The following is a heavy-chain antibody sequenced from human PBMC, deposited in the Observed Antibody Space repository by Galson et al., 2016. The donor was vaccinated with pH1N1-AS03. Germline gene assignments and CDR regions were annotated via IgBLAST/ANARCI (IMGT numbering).Heavy chain of an antibody. CDR3: ARDHLGAGPAFDY. J-gene: IGHJ4*02. D-gene: IGHD1-26*01. V-gene: IGHV6-1*01. Sequence: CAISGDSVFSNTAAWNWIRQSPSRGLEWLERTYYRSKWYNDYAVFLASRITINPETSKNQFSLQLNSMTPEDTAVDYCARDHLGAGPAFDYWGQGTLVTVSS. CDR2: TYYRSKWYN. CDR1: GDSVFSNTAA.